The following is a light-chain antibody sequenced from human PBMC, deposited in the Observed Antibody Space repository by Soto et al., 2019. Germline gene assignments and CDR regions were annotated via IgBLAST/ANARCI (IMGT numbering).Light chain of an antibody. CDR2: TNN. Sequence: QSVLTQPPSASGTRGQRMIISCSGSTSNIESHSVNWFQQVPGTAPRLLIITNNQRPSGVPDRFSGSKSGASASLAISGLQSEDEATYYCATWDDSRKGVFGTGTKVTVL. CDR3: ATWDDSRKGV. J-gene: IGLJ1*01. V-gene: IGLV1-44*01. CDR1: TSNIESHS.